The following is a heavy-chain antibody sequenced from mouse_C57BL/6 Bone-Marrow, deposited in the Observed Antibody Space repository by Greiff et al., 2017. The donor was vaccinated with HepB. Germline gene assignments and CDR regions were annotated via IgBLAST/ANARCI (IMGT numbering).Heavy chain of an antibody. D-gene: IGHD1-1*01. V-gene: IGHV5-4*03. CDR2: ISDGGSYT. CDR1: GFTFSSYA. CDR3: ARELLRGFAY. J-gene: IGHJ3*01. Sequence: GMLVESGGGLVKPGGSLKLSCAASGFTFSSYAMSWVRQTPEKRLEWVATISDGGSYTYYPDNVKGRFTISRNNAKNNLYLQMSHLKSEDTAMYYCARELLRGFAYWGQGTLVTVSA.